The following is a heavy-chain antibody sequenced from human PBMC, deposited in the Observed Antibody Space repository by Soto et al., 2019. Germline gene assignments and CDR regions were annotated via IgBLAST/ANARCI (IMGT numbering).Heavy chain of an antibody. Sequence: PRESLKISCKGSGYSFTSYWIGWVRQMPGKGLEWMGIIYPGDSDTRYSPSFQGQVTISADKSISTAYLQWSSLKASDTAMYYCARQGFYCSSTSCYAGTLYYMDVRGKGTTVTVSS. CDR1: GYSFTSYW. CDR2: IYPGDSDT. D-gene: IGHD2-2*01. V-gene: IGHV5-51*01. J-gene: IGHJ6*03. CDR3: ARQGFYCSSTSCYAGTLYYMDV.